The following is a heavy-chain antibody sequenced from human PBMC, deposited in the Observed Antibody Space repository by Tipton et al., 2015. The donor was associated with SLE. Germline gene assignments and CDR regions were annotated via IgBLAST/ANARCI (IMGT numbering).Heavy chain of an antibody. Sequence: SLRLSCATSGFTFDDSAMHWVRQAPGKGLEWVSGISWNSGSIGYADSVKGRFTISRDNAKNSLYLQMSSLRAEDTALYYCAKDGGFSGCYYDYYGMDVWGQGTTVTVSS. V-gene: IGHV3-9*01. CDR2: ISWNSGSI. CDR3: AKDGGFSGCYYDYYGMDV. D-gene: IGHD1-26*01. J-gene: IGHJ6*02. CDR1: GFTFDDSA.